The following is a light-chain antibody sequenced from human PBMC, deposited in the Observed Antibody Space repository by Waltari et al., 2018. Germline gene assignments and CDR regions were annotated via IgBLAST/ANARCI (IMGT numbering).Light chain of an antibody. CDR1: QIVSSGY. J-gene: IGKJ1*01. V-gene: IGKV3-20*01. CDR2: GVS. CDR3: QQYGNSPWT. Sequence: EIVLTQSPGTLSLSPGDRATLSCRASQIVSSGYLAWYQAKPGQAPRLLIHGVSSRATGIPDRFSGSGSGTDFTLSIRRLEPEDFAVYFCQQYGNSPWTFGQGTKV.